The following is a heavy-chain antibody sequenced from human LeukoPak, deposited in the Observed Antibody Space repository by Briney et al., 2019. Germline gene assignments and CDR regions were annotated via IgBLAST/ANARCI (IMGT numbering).Heavy chain of an antibody. CDR1: GFTFSNYW. CDR2: INQDGSEK. J-gene: IGHJ4*02. Sequence: GGSLRLSCAASGFTFSNYWMSWVRQAPGKGLEWVANINQDGSEKYYVGSVKGRFTISRDNTKNSLYLQMNSLSAEDTAVYYCARGYRLNWGQGALVTVSS. D-gene: IGHD3-16*01. CDR3: ARGYRLN. V-gene: IGHV3-7*01.